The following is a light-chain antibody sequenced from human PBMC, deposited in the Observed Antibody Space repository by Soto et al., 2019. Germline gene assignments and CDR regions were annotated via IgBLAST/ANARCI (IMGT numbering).Light chain of an antibody. CDR2: GTS. CDR3: QTSYGGRFGLI. Sequence: QSVLTQPPSVSGAPGQRVTIACTGTNSNIGTGFDVHWYRHFPGAAPKLLLSGTSHRPSGVPDRFSGSKSGTSASLAITGLQADDEADYYCQTSYGGRFGLIFGTGTKLTVL. V-gene: IGLV1-40*01. CDR1: NSNIGTGFD. J-gene: IGLJ1*01.